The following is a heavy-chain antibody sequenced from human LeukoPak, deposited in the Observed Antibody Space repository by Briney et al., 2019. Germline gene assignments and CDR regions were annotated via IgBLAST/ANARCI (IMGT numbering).Heavy chain of an antibody. CDR2: IYHSGST. J-gene: IGHJ2*01. CDR1: GGSISSADYY. V-gene: IGHV4-30-2*01. Sequence: PSQTLSLTCTVSGGSISSADYYWSWIRQPPGKGLEWIGHIYHSGSTYYNPSLKSRVTMSVDRSKNQFSLKLNSVTAADTAVYYCAREISWYFDLWGRGTLVTVSS. CDR3: AREISWYFDL.